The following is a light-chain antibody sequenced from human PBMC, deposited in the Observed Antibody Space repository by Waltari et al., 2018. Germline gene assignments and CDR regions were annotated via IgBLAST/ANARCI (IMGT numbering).Light chain of an antibody. J-gene: IGKJ1*01. CDR3: QQYGSSAWT. Sequence: EIVLTQSTGTLTLFPGESATLSCRASQPVRNSYVAWYRQKRGQAPELVIYGASNRATGIPHRISGSESGTDFTLTITGLEPEDVAVYYCQQYGSSAWTFGPGTKVELK. CDR1: QPVRNSY. V-gene: IGKV3-20*01. CDR2: GAS.